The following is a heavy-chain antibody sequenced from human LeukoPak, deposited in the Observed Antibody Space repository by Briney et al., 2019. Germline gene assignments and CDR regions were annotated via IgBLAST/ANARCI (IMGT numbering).Heavy chain of an antibody. CDR2: INTNTGNP. J-gene: IGHJ4*02. D-gene: IGHD5-24*01. Sequence: ASVKVSCKASGYTFTGYYMHWVRQAPGQGLEWMGWINTNTGNPTYAQGFTGRFVFSLDTSVSTAYLQISSLKAEDTAVYYCARGGGRDGYNKWGQGTLVTVSS. CDR1: GYTFTGYY. V-gene: IGHV7-4-1*02. CDR3: ARGGGRDGYNK.